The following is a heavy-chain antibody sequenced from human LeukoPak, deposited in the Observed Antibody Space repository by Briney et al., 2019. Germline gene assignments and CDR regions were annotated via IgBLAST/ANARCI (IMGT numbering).Heavy chain of an antibody. CDR3: ARTLRSRRDFDY. Sequence: SETLSLTCTVSGGSISSGGYYWSWIRQHPGKGLEWIGYIYYSGSTYYNPSLKSRVTISVDTSKNQFSLKLSSVTAADTAVYYCARTLRSRRDFDYWGQGTLVTVSS. CDR2: IYYSGST. J-gene: IGHJ4*02. CDR1: GGSISSGGYY. D-gene: IGHD4-17*01. V-gene: IGHV4-31*03.